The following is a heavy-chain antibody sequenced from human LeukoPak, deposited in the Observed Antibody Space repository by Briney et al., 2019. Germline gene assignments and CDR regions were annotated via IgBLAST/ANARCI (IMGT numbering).Heavy chain of an antibody. CDR2: IYYSGST. CDR1: GGSISSYY. D-gene: IGHD4-17*01. J-gene: IGHJ6*02. CDR3: ARDPADYGDYQYYGMDV. Sequence: SETLSLTCTVSGGSISSYYWSWIRQPPGKGLDWIGYIYYSGSTNYNPSLKSRVTISVDTSKNQFSLKLSSVTAADTAVYYCARDPADYGDYQYYGMDVWGQGTTVTVSS. V-gene: IGHV4-59*01.